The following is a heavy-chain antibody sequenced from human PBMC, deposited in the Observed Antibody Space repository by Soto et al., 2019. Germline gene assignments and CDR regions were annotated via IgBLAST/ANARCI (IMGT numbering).Heavy chain of an antibody. V-gene: IGHV1-69*13. D-gene: IGHD6-6*01. CDR3: AKGSIAARRDYYYYGMDV. J-gene: IGHJ6*02. CDR2: IIPIFGTA. CDR1: GGTFSSYA. Sequence: ASVKVSCKASGGTFSSYAISWVRQAPGQGLEWMGGIIPIFGTANYAQKFQGRVTITADESTSTAYMELSSLRAEDTAVYYCAKGSIAARRDYYYYGMDVWGQGTTVTVSS.